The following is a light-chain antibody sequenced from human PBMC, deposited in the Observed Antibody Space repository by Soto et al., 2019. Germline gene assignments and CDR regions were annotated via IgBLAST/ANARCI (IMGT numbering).Light chain of an antibody. CDR1: SSNIGNNY. J-gene: IGLJ2*01. Sequence: QLVLTQPPSASGTPGQRVTISCSGSSSNIGNNYVYWYQQFPGTAPKLLIYRNNQRPSGVPDRFSGSKSGTSASLAISGLRSEDEADYYCATWDDSLTGVVFGGGTSSPS. V-gene: IGLV1-47*01. CDR2: RNN. CDR3: ATWDDSLTGVV.